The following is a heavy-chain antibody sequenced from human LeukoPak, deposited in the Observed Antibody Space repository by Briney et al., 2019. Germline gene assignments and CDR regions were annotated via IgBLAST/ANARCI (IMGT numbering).Heavy chain of an antibody. V-gene: IGHV3-7*01. CDR1: AFTFSSYW. Sequence: GGSLRLSCAASAFTFSSYWMSWVRQAPGKGLEWVANIKQDGSENSYVDSAKGRFTISRDNAKNSLYLQMNSLRAEDTAVYYRARVYSYGYSYYYYYMDVWGKGTTVTVSS. CDR2: IKQDGSEN. CDR3: ARVYSYGYSYYYYYMDV. J-gene: IGHJ6*03. D-gene: IGHD5-18*01.